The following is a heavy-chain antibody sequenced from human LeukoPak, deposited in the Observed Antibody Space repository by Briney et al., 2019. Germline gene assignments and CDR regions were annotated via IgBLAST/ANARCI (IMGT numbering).Heavy chain of an antibody. Sequence: PGGSLRLSCAASGFTFSSYEMNWVRQAPGKGLEWVSYISSSGSTIYYADSMKGRFTISRDNAKNSLYLQMNSLRAEDTAVYYCARDRYDSSGYHDYWGQGTLVTVSS. CDR2: ISSSGSTI. V-gene: IGHV3-48*03. CDR3: ARDRYDSSGYHDY. D-gene: IGHD3-22*01. J-gene: IGHJ4*02. CDR1: GFTFSSYE.